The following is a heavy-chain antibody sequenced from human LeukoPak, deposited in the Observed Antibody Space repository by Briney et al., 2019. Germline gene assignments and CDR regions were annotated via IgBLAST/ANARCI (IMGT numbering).Heavy chain of an antibody. J-gene: IGHJ4*02. CDR2: ITDNTGNT. CDR3: AKGTLGSCAGARCYPFDH. V-gene: IGHV3-23*01. Sequence: PGGSLRLSCGASGFTFSSSAMNWVRQAPGKEMEWVSSITDNTGNTYAAEPVKGRFTISRDNSRNTLYLQMNTLRAEDTAIYYCAKGTLGSCAGARCYPFDHWGQGALVTVSS. D-gene: IGHD2-8*02. CDR1: GFTFSSSA.